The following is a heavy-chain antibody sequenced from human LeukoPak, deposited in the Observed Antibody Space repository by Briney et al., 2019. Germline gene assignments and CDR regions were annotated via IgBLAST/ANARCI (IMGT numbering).Heavy chain of an antibody. Sequence: TLSLPCTLSAGSTSTGDYHSSWIRHSPRKAPPWIAYIYYSGSTYYNPSLKTRVTTSVDTSKNQFSVKLSSVTAADTAVYYCARAKPASYYDFWSGYSIDAFDIWGQGTMVTVSS. D-gene: IGHD3-3*01. CDR2: IYYSGST. CDR1: AGSTSTGDYH. J-gene: IGHJ3*02. V-gene: IGHV4-30-4*08. CDR3: ARAKPASYYDFWSGYSIDAFDI.